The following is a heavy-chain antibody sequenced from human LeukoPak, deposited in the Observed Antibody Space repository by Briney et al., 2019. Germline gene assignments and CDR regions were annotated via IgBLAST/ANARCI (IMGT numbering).Heavy chain of an antibody. CDR1: GYTISSSY. CDR3: ARVGDSSGYYYANYDYYYMDV. D-gene: IGHD3-22*01. V-gene: IGHV1-46*01. CDR2: VNPSDNSR. Sequence: ASVKASCKASGYTISSSYMHWVRQAPGQGLEWMGVVNPSDNSRTYAQKFQGRVTMTRDTSTSTVYMELSSLRSEDTAVYYCARVGDSSGYYYANYDYYYMDVWGKGTTVTVSS. J-gene: IGHJ6*03.